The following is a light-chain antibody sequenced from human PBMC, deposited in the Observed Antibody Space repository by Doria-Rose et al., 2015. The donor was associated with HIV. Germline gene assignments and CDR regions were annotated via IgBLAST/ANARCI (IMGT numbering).Light chain of an antibody. Sequence: DIRVTQSPESLGMSLGESATLNCKSNQSLLYTSKNYLAWYRQKPGQPPKLLIYWASTRQSGVPARFSGSGSGTDFTLTISSLEAEDVAVYYCQQYYDTPSFGPGTTVDIK. CDR2: WAS. J-gene: IGKJ3*01. V-gene: IGKV4-1*01. CDR3: QQYYDTPS. CDR1: QSLLYTSKNY.